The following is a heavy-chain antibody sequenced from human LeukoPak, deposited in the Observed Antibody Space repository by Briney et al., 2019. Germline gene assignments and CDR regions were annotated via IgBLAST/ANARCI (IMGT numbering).Heavy chain of an antibody. CDR1: GYHLNQLS. CDR3: ATGEEYFETTGYFDF. Sequence: ASVKVSCRVSGYHLNQLSMHWVRQPPGKGLEWMGGFDPDDGEIIYAQKFQGRVTLTEDTSTDTAYMELRSLRSEDTAVYFCATGEEYFETTGYFDFWGQGTLVTVSS. CDR2: FDPDDGEI. D-gene: IGHD3-22*01. J-gene: IGHJ4*02. V-gene: IGHV1-24*01.